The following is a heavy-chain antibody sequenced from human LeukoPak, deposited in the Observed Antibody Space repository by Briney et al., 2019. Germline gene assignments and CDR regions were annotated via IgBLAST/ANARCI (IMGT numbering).Heavy chain of an antibody. V-gene: IGHV3-11*01. CDR3: ASLRGVNR. D-gene: IGHD3-10*01. CDR2: TSSSGTTI. Sequence: GGSLRLSCAASGFTFSDYYMSWICQPPGKGLEWVSYTSSSGTTIYYADSVRGRFTVSRNNAKNSLYLQMDSLSAEDTAVYYCASLRGVNRWGQGTLVTVSS. CDR1: GFTFSDYY. J-gene: IGHJ4*02.